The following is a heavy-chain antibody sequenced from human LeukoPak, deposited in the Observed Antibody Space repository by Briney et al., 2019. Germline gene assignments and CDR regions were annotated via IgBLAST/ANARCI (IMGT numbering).Heavy chain of an antibody. V-gene: IGHV3-49*04. CDR1: GFTFGDYA. D-gene: IGHD1-26*01. J-gene: IGHJ4*02. Sequence: GGSLRLSCTASGFTFGDYAMSWVRQAPGKGLEWVGFIRSKAYGGTTEYAASVKGRFTISRDDSKSIAYLQMNSLKTEDTAVYYCTRAGRELLPLLYWGQGTLVTVSS. CDR3: TRAGRELLPLLY. CDR2: IRSKAYGGTT.